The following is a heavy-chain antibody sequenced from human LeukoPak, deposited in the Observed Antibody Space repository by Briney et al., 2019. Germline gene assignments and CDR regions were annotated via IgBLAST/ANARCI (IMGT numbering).Heavy chain of an antibody. Sequence: GASVKVSCKASGGTFSSYAISWVRQAPGQGLEWMGGIIPIFGTANYAQKFQGRVTITADKSTSTAYMELSSLRSEDTAVYYCARAGLITYYYDSSGYYYYWGQGTLVTVSS. CDR2: IIPIFGTA. J-gene: IGHJ4*02. CDR1: GGTFSSYA. D-gene: IGHD3-22*01. V-gene: IGHV1-69*06. CDR3: ARAGLITYYYDSSGYYYY.